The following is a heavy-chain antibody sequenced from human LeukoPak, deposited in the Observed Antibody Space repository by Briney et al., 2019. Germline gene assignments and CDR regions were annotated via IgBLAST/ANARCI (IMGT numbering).Heavy chain of an antibody. Sequence: ASVKVSCKASGYTFTGYYMHWVRQAPGQGLEWMGRINPNSGGTNYAQKFQGRVTMTRDTSISTAYMELNSLRSEDTAVYYCARDASIHDSSSYYFLWWGQGTLVTVSS. V-gene: IGHV1-2*06. J-gene: IGHJ4*02. CDR2: INPNSGGT. CDR1: GYTFTGYY. D-gene: IGHD3-22*01. CDR3: ARDASIHDSSSYYFLW.